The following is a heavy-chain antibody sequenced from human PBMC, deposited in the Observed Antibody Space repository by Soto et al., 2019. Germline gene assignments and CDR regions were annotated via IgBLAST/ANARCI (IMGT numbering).Heavy chain of an antibody. V-gene: IGHV3-33*01. CDR3: AREGRFLEQLLFDY. CDR2: IWYDGSNK. Sequence: GGSMRLSCAASGFTFSSYGMQWVRQAPGKGLEWVAVIWYDGSNKYYADSVKGRFTISRDNSKNTLYLQMNSLRAEDTAVYYCAREGRFLEQLLFDYWGQGTLVTVSS. J-gene: IGHJ4*02. CDR1: GFTFSSYG. D-gene: IGHD3-3*01.